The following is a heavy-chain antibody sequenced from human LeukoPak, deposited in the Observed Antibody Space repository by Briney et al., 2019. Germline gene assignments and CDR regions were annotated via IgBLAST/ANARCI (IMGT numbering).Heavy chain of an antibody. J-gene: IGHJ6*03. V-gene: IGHV3-7*01. CDR1: GFSFSNYW. CDR3: ARDHRGNYYYYYMDV. Sequence: GGCLRFSCAASGFSFSNYWMTWVRQAPGKGREWVANIKQDGSEKYYVDSVKGRFTISRDNAKNSLYLQMNSLRAEDTAVYYCARDHRGNYYYYYMDVWGKGTTVTVSS. CDR2: IKQDGSEK. D-gene: IGHD4-23*01.